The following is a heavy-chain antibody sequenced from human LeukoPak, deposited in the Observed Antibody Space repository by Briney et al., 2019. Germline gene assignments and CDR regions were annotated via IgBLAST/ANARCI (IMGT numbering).Heavy chain of an antibody. J-gene: IGHJ6*02. V-gene: IGHV5-51*01. CDR3: AIQLGYCSGGSCYTPYYYGMDV. CDR1: GYSFTSYW. D-gene: IGHD2-15*01. CDR2: IYPGDSDT. Sequence: GESLKISCKGSGYSFTSYWIGWVRQMPGKGLEWMGIIYPGDSDTRYSPSFQGQVTISADKSISTAYLQWSSLKASDTAMYYCAIQLGYCSGGSCYTPYYYGMDVWGQGTTVTVSS.